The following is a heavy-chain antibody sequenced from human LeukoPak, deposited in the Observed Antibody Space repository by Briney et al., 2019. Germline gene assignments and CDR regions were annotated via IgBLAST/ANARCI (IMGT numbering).Heavy chain of an antibody. CDR1: GGSVSSGSYY. CDR2: IYYSGST. Sequence: SETLSLTCTVSGGSVSSGSYYWSWIRQPPGKGLEWIGYIYYSGSTNYNPSLKSRVTMSVDTSKNQFSLKLSSVTAVDTAVYYCARRGSGSYDNWFDPWGQGTLVTVSS. CDR3: ARRGSGSYDNWFDP. J-gene: IGHJ5*02. V-gene: IGHV4-61*01. D-gene: IGHD1-26*01.